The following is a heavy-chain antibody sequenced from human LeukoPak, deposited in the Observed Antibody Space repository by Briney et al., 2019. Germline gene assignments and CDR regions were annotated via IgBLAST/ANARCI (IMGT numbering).Heavy chain of an antibody. J-gene: IGHJ4*02. D-gene: IGHD1-14*01. CDR3: ATSRPPTTPFDH. Sequence: PSETLSLTCSVSGGSISSSSYYWNWIRQPPGKRLEWIGNIYSNGNIHSYNPSLKTRVTISLDTSKNQFSLKMRSVTAADTAVYYCATSRPPTTPFDHWGQGVLVAVSS. CDR2: IYSNGNIH. CDR1: GGSISSSSYY. V-gene: IGHV4-39*07.